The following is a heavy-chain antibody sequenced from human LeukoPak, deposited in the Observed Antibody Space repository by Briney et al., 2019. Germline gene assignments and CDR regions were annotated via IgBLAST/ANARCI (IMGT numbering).Heavy chain of an antibody. CDR1: GFTFSDYY. D-gene: IGHD6-13*01. CDR3: TSPGIAAAGTYGY. J-gene: IGHJ4*02. CDR2: ISSSGSTI. V-gene: IGHV3-11*01. Sequence: GGSLRLSCAASGFTFSDYYMSWIRQAPGKGLEWVSYISSSGSTIYYVDSVKGRFTISRDNAKNSLYLQMHSLRAEDTAVYYCTSPGIAAAGTYGYWGQGTLVTVSS.